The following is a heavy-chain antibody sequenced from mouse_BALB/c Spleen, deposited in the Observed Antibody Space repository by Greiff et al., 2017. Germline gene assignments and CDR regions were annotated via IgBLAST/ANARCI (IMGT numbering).Heavy chain of an antibody. D-gene: IGHD1-1*01. J-gene: IGHJ2*01. CDR2: IDPENGNT. CDR3: VVLDY. Sequence: VQLQQSGAELVRPGALVKLSCKAFGFNIKDYYMHWVKQRPEQGLEWIGWIDPENGNTIYDPKFQGKASITADTSSNTAYLQLSSLTSEDTAVYYCVVLDYWGQGTTLTVSS. CDR1: GFNIKDYY. V-gene: IGHV14-1*02.